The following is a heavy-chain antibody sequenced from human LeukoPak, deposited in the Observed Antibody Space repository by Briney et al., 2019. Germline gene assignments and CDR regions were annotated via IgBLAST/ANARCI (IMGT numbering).Heavy chain of an antibody. CDR2: IIPILGIA. D-gene: IGHD6-13*01. J-gene: IGHJ5*02. Sequence: SVKVSCKASGYTFTSYDINWVRQAPGQGLEWMGRIIPILGIANYAQKFQGRVTITADKSTSTAYMELSSLRSEDTAVYYCARGIAAAVYNWFDPWGQGTLVAVSS. CDR1: GYTFTSYD. V-gene: IGHV1-69*04. CDR3: ARGIAAAVYNWFDP.